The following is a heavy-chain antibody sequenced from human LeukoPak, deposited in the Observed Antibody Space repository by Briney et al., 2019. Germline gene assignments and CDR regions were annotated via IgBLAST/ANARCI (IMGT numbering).Heavy chain of an antibody. CDR2: INPNSGDT. CDR3: ARAFAYISRYYFDS. J-gene: IGHJ4*02. V-gene: IGHV1-2*02. Sequence: ASVRVPCKASGYTFTGYHMHWVRQAPGQGLEYMGWINPNSGDTSYAQRFQGRVTMTTDTSITTAYMELSRLISDDTAVYYCARAFAYISRYYFDSWGQGTLVTVSS. CDR1: GYTFTGYH. D-gene: IGHD2-21*01.